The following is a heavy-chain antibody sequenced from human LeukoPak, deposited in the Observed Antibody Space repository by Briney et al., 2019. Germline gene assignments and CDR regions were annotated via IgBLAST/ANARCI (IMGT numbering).Heavy chain of an antibody. Sequence: SETLSLTCTVSGGSISSYYWSWIRQPPGKGLEWIGYIFYSGSTNYNPSLKSRVTISVDTSKNQFSLKLTSVTAADTAVYYCARSQFYGSGSYQGRWFDPWGQGTLVTVSS. D-gene: IGHD3-10*01. J-gene: IGHJ5*02. CDR3: ARSQFYGSGSYQGRWFDP. CDR1: GGSISSYY. CDR2: IFYSGST. V-gene: IGHV4-59*12.